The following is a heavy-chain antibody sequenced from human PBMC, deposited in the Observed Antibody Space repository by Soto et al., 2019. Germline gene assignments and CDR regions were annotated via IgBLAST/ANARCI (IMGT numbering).Heavy chain of an antibody. J-gene: IGHJ3*02. CDR1: GGTFSNFA. Sequence: QVQLVQSGPEVKKPGSSVKVSCEASGGTFSNFAVNWVRQAPGQGLEWVGGIIPLFNVAKYAQKFEGRVTIVADECTSTAYMDLSSLRSDDTAVYYCAASESDVLGYDYKDTEGLDIWGKGTMVTVSS. CDR2: IIPLFNVA. D-gene: IGHD4-4*01. CDR3: AASESDVLGYDYKDTEGLDI. V-gene: IGHV1-69*01.